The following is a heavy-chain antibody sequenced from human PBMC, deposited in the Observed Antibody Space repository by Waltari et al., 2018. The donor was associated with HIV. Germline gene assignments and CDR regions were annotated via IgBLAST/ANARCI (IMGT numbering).Heavy chain of an antibody. CDR3: ANVREGVYYYYGMDV. Sequence: QVQLVESGGGGVQPGGSLRLSCAASGFTFSRYGMHWVRQAPGKGLGWVAFIRYDGSNKYYADSVKGRFTISRDNSKNTLYLQMSSLRVEDTAVYHCANVREGVYYYYGMDVWGQGTTVTVSS. V-gene: IGHV3-30*02. CDR2: IRYDGSNK. CDR1: GFTFSRYG. D-gene: IGHD3-16*01. J-gene: IGHJ6*02.